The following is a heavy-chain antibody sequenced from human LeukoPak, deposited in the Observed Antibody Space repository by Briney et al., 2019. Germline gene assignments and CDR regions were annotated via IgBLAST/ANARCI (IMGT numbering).Heavy chain of an antibody. CDR1: GFTFSSYA. D-gene: IGHD6-13*01. CDR3: ANAIAAEAKYYYYGMDV. CDR2: ISGSGGST. Sequence: PGGSLRLSCAASGFTFSSYAMSWVRQAPGKGLEWVSAISGSGGSTYYADSVKGRFTISRDNSKNTLYLQVNSLRAEDTAVYYCANAIAAEAKYYYYGMDVWGQGTTVTVSS. V-gene: IGHV3-23*01. J-gene: IGHJ6*02.